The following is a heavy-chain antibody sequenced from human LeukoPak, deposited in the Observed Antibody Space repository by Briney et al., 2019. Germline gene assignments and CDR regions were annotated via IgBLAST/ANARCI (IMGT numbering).Heavy chain of an antibody. J-gene: IGHJ4*02. D-gene: IGHD6-19*01. Sequence: GGSLRLSCAASGFTFSSYSMNWVRQAPGKGLEWVSAISGSGGSTYYADSVKGWFTISRDNSKNTLYLQMNSLRAEDTAVYYCAKGIAVADLFDYWGQGTLVTVSS. CDR1: GFTFSSYS. CDR3: AKGIAVADLFDY. CDR2: ISGSGGST. V-gene: IGHV3-23*01.